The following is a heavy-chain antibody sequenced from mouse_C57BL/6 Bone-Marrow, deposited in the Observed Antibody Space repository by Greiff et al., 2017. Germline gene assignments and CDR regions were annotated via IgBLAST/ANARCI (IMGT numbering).Heavy chain of an antibody. CDR1: GFTFSSYA. CDR2: ISSGGDYI. D-gene: IGHD2-4*01. J-gene: IGHJ4*01. Sequence: EVKLMESGEGLVKPGGSLKLSCAASGFTFSSYAMSWVRQTPEKRLEWVAYISSGGDYIYYADTVKGRFTISRDNARNTLYLQMSSLKSEDTAMYYCTAFGDYVRDYAMDYWGQGTSVTVSS. CDR3: TAFGDYVRDYAMDY. V-gene: IGHV5-9-1*02.